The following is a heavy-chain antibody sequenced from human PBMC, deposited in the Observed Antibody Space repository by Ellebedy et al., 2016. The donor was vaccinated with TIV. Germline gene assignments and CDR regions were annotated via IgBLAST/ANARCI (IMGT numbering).Heavy chain of an antibody. CDR1: SYTFTSYG. Sequence: ASVKVSXKASSYTFTSYGISWVRQAPGQGLERMGWISAYNGNTSYAQKFQGRVTMTRDTSTSTVYMELSSLRSEDTAVYYCARDGWLVQGEYYFDYWGQGTLVTVSS. CDR3: ARDGWLVQGEYYFDY. D-gene: IGHD6-19*01. J-gene: IGHJ4*02. V-gene: IGHV1-18*04. CDR2: ISAYNGNT.